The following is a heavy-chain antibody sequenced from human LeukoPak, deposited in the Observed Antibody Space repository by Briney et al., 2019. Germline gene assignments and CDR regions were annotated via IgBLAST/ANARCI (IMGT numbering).Heavy chain of an antibody. CDR1: GGSISSGGYY. CDR3: ARDPYGSGSHHY. D-gene: IGHD3-10*01. V-gene: IGHV4-30-2*01. CDR2: IYHSGST. Sequence: PSQTLSLTGTVSGGSISSGGYYWSWIRQPPGKGLEWIGYIYHSGSTYYNPSLKSRVTISVDRSKNQFSLKLSSVTAADTAVYYCARDPYGSGSHHYWGQGTLVTVSS. J-gene: IGHJ4*02.